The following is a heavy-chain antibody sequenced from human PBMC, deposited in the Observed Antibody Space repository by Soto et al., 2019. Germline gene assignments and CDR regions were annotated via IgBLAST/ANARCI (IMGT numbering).Heavy chain of an antibody. CDR1: GVTFVGLV. V-gene: IGHV3-23*01. J-gene: IGHJ3*01. CDR3: VRRAITATTNWGAFDV. D-gene: IGHD1-20*01. CDR2: VSPGGDVS. Sequence: RVSWAAAGVTFVGLVMNWILQAPGKGLEWVSTVSPGGDVSHYTDSVKGRFTISRDNSRRTLHLQMDSLRAEDAAVYFCVRRAITATTNWGAFDVWGQGTVVTVSS.